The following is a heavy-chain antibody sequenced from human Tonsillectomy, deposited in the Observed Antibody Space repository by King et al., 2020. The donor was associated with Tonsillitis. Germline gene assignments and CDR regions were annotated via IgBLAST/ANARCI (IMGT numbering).Heavy chain of an antibody. V-gene: IGHV4-34*01. J-gene: IGHJ4*02. CDR2: INHSGST. D-gene: IGHD5-12*01. Sequence: VQLQQWGAGLLKPSETLSLTCVVYGGSFSGYYWSWIRQPPGKGLEWIGEINHSGSTNYNPSLKSRVTISVDTSKNQFSLKLSSVTAADTAVYYCARPRFRATSGFYFDYWGQGTLVTVSS. CDR1: GGSFSGYY. CDR3: ARPRFRATSGFYFDY.